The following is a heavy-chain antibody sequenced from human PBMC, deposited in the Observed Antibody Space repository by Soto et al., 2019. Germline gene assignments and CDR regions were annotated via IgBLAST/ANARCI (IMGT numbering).Heavy chain of an antibody. V-gene: IGHV1-69*08. CDR1: GGTFSTST. J-gene: IGHJ4*02. CDR2: TIPILDVA. Sequence: QVQLVQSGAEVKKPGSSVKVSCKASGGTFSTSTFTWVRQAPGQGLEWMGRTIPILDVADYAQDFQGRVTITADKSTSTASMELTSLTSKDTAVYYCARDSPIGSTYSGYDAIDSWGQGTLVTVSS. CDR3: ARDSPIGSTYSGYDAIDS. D-gene: IGHD5-12*01.